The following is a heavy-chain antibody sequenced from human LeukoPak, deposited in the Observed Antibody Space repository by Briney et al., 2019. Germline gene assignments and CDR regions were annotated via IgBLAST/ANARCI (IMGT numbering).Heavy chain of an antibody. CDR2: IRHDGTHK. V-gene: IGHV3-30*02. CDR1: GFTFSSFG. J-gene: IGHJ3*02. CDR3: AKELHDAFDI. Sequence: GGSLRLSCAASGFTFSSFGMHWVRQPPGKGLEWVAFIRHDGTHKAYADSVKGRFTISRDNSKNTLYLEVNSLTAEDTAVYYCAKELHDAFDIWGQGTMVTVSS.